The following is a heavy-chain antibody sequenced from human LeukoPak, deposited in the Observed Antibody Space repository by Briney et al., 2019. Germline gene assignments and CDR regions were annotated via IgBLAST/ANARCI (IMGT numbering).Heavy chain of an antibody. J-gene: IGHJ4*02. CDR1: GFRFDTHD. CDR2: ISKTSTYI. Sequence: AGGSLRLSCAASGFRFDTHDLTWVRKAPGKGLECVSYISKTSTYIYYADSVKGRFTISRDNAKNLLHLQMNSLRAEDTAVYFCGRDSRKGGYYSEFWGQGTVVIVSS. V-gene: IGHV3-21*01. D-gene: IGHD3-22*01. CDR3: GRDSRKGGYYSEF.